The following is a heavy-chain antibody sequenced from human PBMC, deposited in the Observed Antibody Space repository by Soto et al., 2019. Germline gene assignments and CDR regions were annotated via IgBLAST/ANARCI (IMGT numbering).Heavy chain of an antibody. J-gene: IGHJ6*03. CDR2: IYYSGST. D-gene: IGHD6-13*01. Sequence: LSLTCTVSGGSISSSSYYWGWIRQPPGKGLEWIGSIYYSGSTYYNPSLKSRVTISVDTSKNQFSLKLSSVTAADTAVYYCARLVEQQLDYYYMDVWGKGTTVTVSS. CDR1: GGSISSSSYY. CDR3: ARLVEQQLDYYYMDV. V-gene: IGHV4-39*01.